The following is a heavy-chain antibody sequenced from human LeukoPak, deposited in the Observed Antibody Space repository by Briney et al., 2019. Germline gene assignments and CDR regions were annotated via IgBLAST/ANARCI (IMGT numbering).Heavy chain of an antibody. CDR2: ISSSSSTI. D-gene: IGHD1-26*01. J-gene: IGHJ3*02. Sequence: GGSLRLSCAASGFTFSSYSMNWVRQAPGKGLEWVSYISSSSSTIYYADSVKGRFTISRDNAKNSLYLQMSSLRAEDTAVYYCARDRVGGWELHRDAFDIWGQGTMVTVSS. CDR3: ARDRVGGWELHRDAFDI. CDR1: GFTFSSYS. V-gene: IGHV3-48*01.